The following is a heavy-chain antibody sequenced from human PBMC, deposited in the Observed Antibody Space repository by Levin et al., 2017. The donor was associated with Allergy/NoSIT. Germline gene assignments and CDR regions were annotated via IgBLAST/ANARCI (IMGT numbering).Heavy chain of an antibody. V-gene: IGHV3-33*06. Sequence: GGSLRLSCAGSGFLFNSYGMHWVRQAPGKGLEWVAAIWLDGTKQFYAESVQGRFTVSRDNSKNTLELQMNGLRVEDTAVYYCAKERTRGFYRGNYYDYHYMEVWGKGATVIVSS. D-gene: IGHD3-10*01. J-gene: IGHJ6*03. CDR1: GFLFNSYG. CDR3: AKERTRGFYRGNYYDYHYMEV. CDR2: IWLDGTKQ.